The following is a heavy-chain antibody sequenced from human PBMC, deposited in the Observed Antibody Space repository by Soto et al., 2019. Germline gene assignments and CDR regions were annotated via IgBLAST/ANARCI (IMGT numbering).Heavy chain of an antibody. Sequence: QITLKESGPTLVNPTQTLTLTCTFSGFSLSTSGVGVGWIRQPPGKALEWLALIYWVDDKRYSPSLKSRLTITEDTSKNQVVLRMTNMDPVDTATYYCAHRLWFYFDYWGQGTLVTVSS. J-gene: IGHJ4*02. D-gene: IGHD3-10*01. CDR1: GFSLSTSGVG. CDR2: IYWVDDK. CDR3: AHRLWFYFDY. V-gene: IGHV2-5*02.